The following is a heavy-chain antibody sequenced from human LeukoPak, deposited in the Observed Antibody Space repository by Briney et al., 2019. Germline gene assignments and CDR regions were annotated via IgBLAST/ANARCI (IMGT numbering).Heavy chain of an antibody. D-gene: IGHD4-17*01. CDR1: GFTVRSNY. Sequence: PGGSLRLSCAASGFTVRSNYMSWVRQAPGKGLEWVSVIYSGGSTYYADSVKGRFTISRDNSKNTLYLQMNSLRAEDTAVYYCARGRRSFYGDLDYWGQGTLVTVSS. V-gene: IGHV3-53*01. J-gene: IGHJ4*02. CDR3: ARGRRSFYGDLDY. CDR2: IYSGGST.